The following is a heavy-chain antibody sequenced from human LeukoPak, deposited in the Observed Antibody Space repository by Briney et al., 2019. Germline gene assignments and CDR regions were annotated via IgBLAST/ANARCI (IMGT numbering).Heavy chain of an antibody. CDR2: FYYSGST. CDR3: ARQSSSLHWFDP. CDR1: GFTFSSYA. D-gene: IGHD6-13*01. V-gene: IGHV4-39*01. J-gene: IGHJ5*02. Sequence: PGGSLRLSCAASGFTFSSYAMSWVRQPPGKGLEWIGSFYYSGSTYYNPSLKSRVTISVDTSKNQFSLKLNSVTAADTAVYYCARQSSSLHWFDPWGQGTLVTVSS.